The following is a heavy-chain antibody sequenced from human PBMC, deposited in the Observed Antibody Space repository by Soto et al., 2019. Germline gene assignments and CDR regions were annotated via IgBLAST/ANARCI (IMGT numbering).Heavy chain of an antibody. V-gene: IGHV1-69*02. CDR2: IIPILGIA. D-gene: IGHD2-15*01. J-gene: IGHJ4*02. CDR3: ARVYCSGGSCYHFDY. Sequence: SVKVSCKASGGTFSSYTISWVRQAPGQGLEWMGRIIPILGIANYAQKFQGRVTITADKSTSTAYMELSSLRSEDTAVYYCARVYCSGGSCYHFDYWGQGTLVTVSS. CDR1: GGTFSSYT.